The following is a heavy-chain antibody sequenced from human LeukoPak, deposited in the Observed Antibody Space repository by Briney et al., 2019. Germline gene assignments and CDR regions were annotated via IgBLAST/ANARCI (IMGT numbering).Heavy chain of an antibody. J-gene: IGHJ6*03. CDR1: GYTFTSYG. Sequence: ASVKVSCKASGYTFTSYGISWVRQAPGQGLEWMGWISAYNGNTNYAQKFQGRVTMTRDTSISTAYMELSRLRSDDTAVYYCARAVPRGIAAAGTGYYYYYMDVWGKGTTVTVSS. D-gene: IGHD6-13*01. CDR2: ISAYNGNT. CDR3: ARAVPRGIAAAGTGYYYYYMDV. V-gene: IGHV1-18*01.